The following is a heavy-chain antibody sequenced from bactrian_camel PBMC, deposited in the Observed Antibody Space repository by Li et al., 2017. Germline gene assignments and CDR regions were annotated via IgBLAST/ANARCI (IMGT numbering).Heavy chain of an antibody. V-gene: IGHV3S42*01. J-gene: IGHJ4*01. CDR3: VADCDSRWGNYWGHS. D-gene: IGHD7*01. Sequence: VQLVESGGGLVQPGGSLGLSCAASGFAFSRVAMSWVRQAPGKGLEWVSTINSDGDVAKYADSVKGRFTISREIADDTLYLQMNSLKPGDTATYYCVADCDSRWGNYWGHSWGQGTQVTVS. CDR1: GFAFSRVA. CDR2: INSDGDVA.